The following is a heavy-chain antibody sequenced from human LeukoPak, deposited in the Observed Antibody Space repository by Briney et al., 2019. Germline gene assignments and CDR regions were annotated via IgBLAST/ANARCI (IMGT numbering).Heavy chain of an antibody. CDR3: AKDHVYSSSPDAFDI. Sequence: GGSLRLSCAASGFTFSSYAMSWVRQAQGKGLEWVSAISGSGGRTYYADSVKGRFTISRDNPKNTLYLQMNSLRAEDTAVYYCAKDHVYSSSPDAFDIWGQGTMVTVSS. V-gene: IGHV3-23*01. D-gene: IGHD6-13*01. CDR2: ISGSGGRT. CDR1: GFTFSSYA. J-gene: IGHJ3*02.